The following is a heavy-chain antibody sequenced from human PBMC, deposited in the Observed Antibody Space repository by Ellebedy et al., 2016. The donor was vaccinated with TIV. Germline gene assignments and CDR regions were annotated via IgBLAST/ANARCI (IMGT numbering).Heavy chain of an antibody. Sequence: GGSLRLXXAASGFTFRNYWMNWVRQAPGKGLEWVANIKQDGSEKKYVDSVKGRFTISRDNAKNSLYLQMNSLRVEDMAIYYCAKEWFYYDSSGYYGAPLFYWGQGTLVTVSS. CDR1: GFTFRNYW. J-gene: IGHJ4*02. D-gene: IGHD3-22*01. CDR3: AKEWFYYDSSGYYGAPLFY. CDR2: IKQDGSEK. V-gene: IGHV3-7*03.